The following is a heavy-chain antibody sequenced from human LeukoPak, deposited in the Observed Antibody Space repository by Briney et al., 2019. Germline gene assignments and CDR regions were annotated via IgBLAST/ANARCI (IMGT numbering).Heavy chain of an antibody. V-gene: IGHV1-2*02. J-gene: IGHJ6*03. D-gene: IGHD4-11*01. CDR1: GYTFTGYY. CDR3: AKGDSNYGGYYYYYYMDV. CDR2: INPNSGGT. Sequence: ASVKVSCKASGYTFTGYYMHWVRQAPGQGLEWMGWINPNSGGTNYAQKFQGRVTMTRDTSISTAYMELSRLRSDDTAVYYCAKGDSNYGGYYYYYYMDVWGKGTTVTVSS.